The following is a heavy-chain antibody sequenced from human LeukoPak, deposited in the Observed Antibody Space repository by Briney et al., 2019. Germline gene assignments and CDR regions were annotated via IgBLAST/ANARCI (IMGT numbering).Heavy chain of an antibody. CDR2: IDPNTGDT. V-gene: IGHV1-2*06. Sequence: GASVKVFCKASGQSLTGYFIHWVRQAPGQGLEWVGRIDPNTGDTIYAQNFQGRVTVTSATSISTAYMELSRLTSDDTAVYFCARLGLHGSGTYYFFDYWGQGTLVTVSS. J-gene: IGHJ4*02. CDR1: GQSLTGYF. D-gene: IGHD3-10*01. CDR3: ARLGLHGSGTYYFFDY.